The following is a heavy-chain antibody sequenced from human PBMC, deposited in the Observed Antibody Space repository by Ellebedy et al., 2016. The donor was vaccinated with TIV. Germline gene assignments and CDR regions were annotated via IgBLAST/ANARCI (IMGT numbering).Heavy chain of an antibody. CDR3: ARDRGRDMDV. CDR2: IPYDESDK. J-gene: IGHJ6*02. CDR1: GFTFSSYG. D-gene: IGHD3-16*01. Sequence: GGSLRLXXAASGFTFSSYGMHWVRQAPGKGLEWVAVIPYDESDKYYADSVKGRFTISRDNSKNTLYLQMNSLRAEDTAVYYCARDRGRDMDVWGQGTTVTVSS. V-gene: IGHV3-30*03.